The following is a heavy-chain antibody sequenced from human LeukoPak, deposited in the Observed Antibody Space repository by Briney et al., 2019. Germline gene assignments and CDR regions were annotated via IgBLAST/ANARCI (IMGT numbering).Heavy chain of an antibody. D-gene: IGHD2-15*01. CDR1: GFTFSSYS. CDR3: ARSVVVVAAIGY. CDR2: ISSSSSYI. Sequence: GGSLRLSCAVSGFTFSSYSMNWVRQAPGKGLEWVSSISSSSSYIYYADSVKGRFTISRDNAKNSLYLQMNSLRAEDTAVYYCARSVVVVAAIGYWGQGTLVTVSS. V-gene: IGHV3-21*01. J-gene: IGHJ4*02.